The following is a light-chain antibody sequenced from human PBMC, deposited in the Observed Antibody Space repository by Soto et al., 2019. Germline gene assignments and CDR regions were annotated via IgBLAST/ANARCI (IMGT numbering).Light chain of an antibody. CDR1: QSVLYSSNNQNY. Sequence: DIVMTQSPDSLAVSLGERATINCKSSQSVLYSSNNQNYLAWYQQTPGQPPKLLIYWASTRESRVPDRFSGSGSGTDFTLTISSLQAEDVAVYYCQQYYTTPETFGQGTKVEIK. CDR2: WAS. CDR3: QQYYTTPET. J-gene: IGKJ1*01. V-gene: IGKV4-1*01.